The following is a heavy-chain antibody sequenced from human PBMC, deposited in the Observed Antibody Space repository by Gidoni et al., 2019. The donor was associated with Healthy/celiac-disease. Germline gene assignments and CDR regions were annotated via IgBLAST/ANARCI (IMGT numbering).Heavy chain of an antibody. CDR3: ARRRGYCSSTSCYAGGYYYYMDV. J-gene: IGHJ6*03. D-gene: IGHD2-2*01. CDR1: GGSFSGYY. Sequence: QVQLQQRGAGLLKPPETLSPTCAVYGGSFSGYYGSWIRQPPGKGLEWIGEIDHSGSTNYDPSLKSRVTISVDTSKNQFSLKLSSVTAADTAVYYCARRRGYCSSTSCYAGGYYYYMDVWGKGTTVTVSS. V-gene: IGHV4-34*01. CDR2: IDHSGST.